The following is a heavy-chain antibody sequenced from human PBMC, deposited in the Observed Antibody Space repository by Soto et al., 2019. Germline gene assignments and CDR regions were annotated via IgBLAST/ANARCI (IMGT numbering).Heavy chain of an antibody. Sequence: SETLSLTCAVYGGSFSGYYWSWIRQPPGKGLEWIGEINHSGSTNYNPSLKSRVTISVDTSKNQFSLKLSSVTAADTAVYYCARGVRTIFGVVILSEGWFDPWGQGTLVTVSS. D-gene: IGHD3-3*01. V-gene: IGHV4-34*01. J-gene: IGHJ5*02. CDR2: INHSGST. CDR3: ARGVRTIFGVVILSEGWFDP. CDR1: GGSFSGYY.